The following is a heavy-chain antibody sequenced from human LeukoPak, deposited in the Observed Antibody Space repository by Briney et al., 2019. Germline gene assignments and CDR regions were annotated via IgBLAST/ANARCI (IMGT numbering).Heavy chain of an antibody. CDR3: TTDGVSLWFGELLSERPRH. CDR2: IKSKTDGGTT. J-gene: IGHJ4*02. CDR1: GFTFSNAW. D-gene: IGHD3-10*01. V-gene: IGHV3-15*01. Sequence: SGGSLRLSCAASGFTFSNAWMSWVRQAPGKGLEWVGRIKSKTDGGTTDYAAPVKGRFTISRDDSKNTLSLQMNSLKTEDTAVYYCTTDGVSLWFGELLSERPRHWGQGTLVTVSS.